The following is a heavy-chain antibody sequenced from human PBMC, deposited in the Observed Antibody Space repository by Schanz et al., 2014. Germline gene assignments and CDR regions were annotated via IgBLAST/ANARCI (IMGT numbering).Heavy chain of an antibody. CDR1: GGTFSRLT. CDR3: ATLDYADSVS. D-gene: IGHD4-17*01. J-gene: IGHJ5*02. CDR2: VIPILGVT. Sequence: QVQLVQSGADVKKPGSSVRVSCKASGGTFSRLTFSWVRQAPGQGLEWMGMVIPILGVTHYAQKFQGRVTITADKSTTTAYMELNSLNSDDTAVYYCATLDYADSVSWGQGTLVTVSS. V-gene: IGHV1-69*02.